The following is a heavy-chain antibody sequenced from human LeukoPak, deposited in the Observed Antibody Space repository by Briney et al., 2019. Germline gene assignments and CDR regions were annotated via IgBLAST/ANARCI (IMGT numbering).Heavy chain of an antibody. CDR2: INWNGGST. V-gene: IGHV3-20*04. Sequence: PGGSLRLSCAASGFTFDDYGMSWVRQAPGKGLEWVSGINWNGGSTGYADSVKGRFTIPRDNAKNSLYLQMNSLRAEDTALYYCARVVSKGRWLVAGWFDPWGQGTLVTVSS. D-gene: IGHD6-19*01. CDR3: ARVVSKGRWLVAGWFDP. CDR1: GFTFDDYG. J-gene: IGHJ5*02.